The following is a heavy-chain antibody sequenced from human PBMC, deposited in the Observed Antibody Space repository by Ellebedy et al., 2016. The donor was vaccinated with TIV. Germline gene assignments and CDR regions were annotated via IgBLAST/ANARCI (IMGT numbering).Heavy chain of an antibody. V-gene: IGHV3-21*01. CDR2: ISSSSSYI. CDR3: AKDPSGYDWNPPGDY. D-gene: IGHD5-12*01. CDR1: GFTFSSYS. J-gene: IGHJ4*02. Sequence: GGSLRLSXAASGFTFSSYSMNWVRQAPGKGLEWVSSISSSSSYIYYADSVKGRFTISRDNAKNSLYLQMNSLRAEDTAVYYCAKDPSGYDWNPPGDYWGQGTLVTVSS.